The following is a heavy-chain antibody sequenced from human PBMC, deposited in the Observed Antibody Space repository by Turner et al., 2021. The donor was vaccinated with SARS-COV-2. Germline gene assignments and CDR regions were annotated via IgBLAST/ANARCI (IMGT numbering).Heavy chain of an antibody. CDR3: AREPFTYYYDSSGNWFDP. D-gene: IGHD3-22*01. CDR2: ISAYNGNT. CDR1: GYTVASYG. V-gene: IGHV1-18*01. Sequence: QVQLVQSGAEVKKPGASVKVSCKASGYTVASYGISWVRQAPGQGLEWMGWISAYNGNTNYAKKLQGRVTMTKDTSTSTAYMELRSLRSDDTAVYYCAREPFTYYYDSSGNWFDPWGQGTLVTVSS. J-gene: IGHJ5*02.